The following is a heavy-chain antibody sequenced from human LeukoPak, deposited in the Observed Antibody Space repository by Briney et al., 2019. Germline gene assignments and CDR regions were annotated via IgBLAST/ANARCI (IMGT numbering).Heavy chain of an antibody. CDR2: INHSGST. D-gene: IGHD4-17*01. V-gene: IGHV4-34*01. CDR1: GGSFSGYY. J-gene: IGHJ4*02. Sequence: PSETLSLTCAVYGGSFSGYYWSWIRQPPGKGLEWIGEINHSGSTNYNPSLKSRVTISVDTSKNQFSLKLSSVTAADTAVYYCARHNPRSYFDYWGQGTLVTVSS. CDR3: ARHNPRSYFDY.